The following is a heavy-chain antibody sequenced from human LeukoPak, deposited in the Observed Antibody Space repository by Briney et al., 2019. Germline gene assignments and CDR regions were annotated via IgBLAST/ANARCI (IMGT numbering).Heavy chain of an antibody. D-gene: IGHD3-10*01. CDR1: GFTFSSYA. V-gene: IGHV3-23*01. Sequence: TGGSLRLSCVVSGFTFSSYAMSWVRQAPGKGLEWVSGISGSGGSTYYADSVKGRFTISRDNSKNTMYLQMNSLRAEDTAVYYCARDGGGFDYWGQGTLVTVSS. CDR2: ISGSGGST. J-gene: IGHJ4*02. CDR3: ARDGGGFDY.